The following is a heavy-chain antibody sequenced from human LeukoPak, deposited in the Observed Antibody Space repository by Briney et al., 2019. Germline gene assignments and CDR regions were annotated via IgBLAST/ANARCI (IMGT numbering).Heavy chain of an antibody. CDR1: GGSISSGGYY. Sequence: SETLSLTCTVSGGSISSGGYYWSWIRQPPGKGLEWIGYIYHSGSTYYNPSLKSRVTISVDRSKNQFSLKLSSVTAADTAVYYCARARLGYCSSTSCRSPDYWGQGTLVTVSS. CDR3: ARARLGYCSSTSCRSPDY. J-gene: IGHJ4*02. D-gene: IGHD2-2*01. CDR2: IYHSGST. V-gene: IGHV4-30-2*01.